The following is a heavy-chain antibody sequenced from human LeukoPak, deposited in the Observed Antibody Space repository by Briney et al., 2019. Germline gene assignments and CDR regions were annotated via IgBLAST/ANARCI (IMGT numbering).Heavy chain of an antibody. CDR2: INPNSGAT. Sequence: ASVKVSCKASGYTFAGYCVHWVRQAPGQGLEWMGWINPNSGATNYAQKFQGRVTMTRATSISTAYMELSRLRSEDTAVYYCARGGRGIVVVPAANQGDYFDYWGQGTLVTVSS. CDR1: GYTFAGYC. V-gene: IGHV1-2*02. D-gene: IGHD2-2*01. J-gene: IGHJ4*02. CDR3: ARGGRGIVVVPAANQGDYFDY.